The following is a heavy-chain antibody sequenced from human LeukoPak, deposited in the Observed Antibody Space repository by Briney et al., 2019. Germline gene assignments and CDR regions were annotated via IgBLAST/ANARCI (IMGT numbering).Heavy chain of an antibody. CDR2: ISAGGGST. Sequence: GGSLRLSCAASGFTLSSYAMSWVRQAPGKGLGWVSGISAGGGSTYYADSVKGRFTISRDNSKITLYLQVNNLRAEDTAVYYCAKDRGYSGYEGLSDYWGQGTLVTVSS. CDR3: AKDRGYSGYEGLSDY. V-gene: IGHV3-23*01. J-gene: IGHJ4*02. D-gene: IGHD5-12*01. CDR1: GFTLSSYA.